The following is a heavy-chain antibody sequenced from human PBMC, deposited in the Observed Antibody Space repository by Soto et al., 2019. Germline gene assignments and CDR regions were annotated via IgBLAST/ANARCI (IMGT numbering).Heavy chain of an antibody. CDR2: ISTGSSPI. V-gene: IGHV3-48*01. CDR1: GFILNSYA. Sequence: GGSLRLSCEVSGFILNSYAMNWVRQAPGKGLEWISFISTGSSPIYYADSVKGRFTISRDNAKNSLYLQMNSLRGEDTAVYYCARARYYDSSAYSDYWGQGTLVTVSS. CDR3: ARARYYDSSAYSDY. J-gene: IGHJ4*02. D-gene: IGHD3-22*01.